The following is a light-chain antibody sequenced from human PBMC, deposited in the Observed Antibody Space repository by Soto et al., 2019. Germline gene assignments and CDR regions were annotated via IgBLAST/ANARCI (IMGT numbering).Light chain of an antibody. CDR2: DVN. V-gene: IGLV2-11*01. Sequence: QSVLTQPRSVSGSPGQSVTISCTGTSSDVGGHAYVSWYQQHPGKAPKLMIFDVNERPSGVPDRFSGSKSGNTASLTISGLQAEDEADYYCCSYGGKYNLLFGGGTKLTVL. CDR3: CSYGGKYNLL. J-gene: IGLJ2*01. CDR1: SSDVGGHAY.